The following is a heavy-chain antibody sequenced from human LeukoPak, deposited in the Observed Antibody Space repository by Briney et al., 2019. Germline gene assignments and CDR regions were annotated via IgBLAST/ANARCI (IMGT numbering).Heavy chain of an antibody. CDR3: AHLRYGDYAIHTFFY. D-gene: IGHD4-17*01. CDR2: IYWDDDK. CDR1: GGSITSTNYL. Sequence: TLFLTCTVSGGSITSTNYLWGWVPEPPGKGLDWLALIYWDDDKRYCPSLKSRLTITKYTSKNQVVLTMTNMDPVDTATYYCAHLRYGDYAIHTFFYWGQGTLVTVSS. J-gene: IGHJ4*02. V-gene: IGHV2-5*02.